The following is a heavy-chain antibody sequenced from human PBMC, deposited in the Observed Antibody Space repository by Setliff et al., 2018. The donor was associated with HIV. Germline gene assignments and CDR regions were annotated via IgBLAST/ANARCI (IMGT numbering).Heavy chain of an antibody. CDR2: INHSGST. J-gene: IGHJ6*02. CDR1: GGSFSDYY. D-gene: IGHD4-17*01. CDR3: ARATVTVDFYYYGLDV. V-gene: IGHV4-34*01. Sequence: PSETLSLTCAVYGGSFSDYYWSWIRQPPGKGLEWIGEINHSGSTNYNPSLESRVTISVDTSKNQFSLKLSSVTAADTAVYYCARATVTVDFYYYGLDVWGQGTTVTVSS.